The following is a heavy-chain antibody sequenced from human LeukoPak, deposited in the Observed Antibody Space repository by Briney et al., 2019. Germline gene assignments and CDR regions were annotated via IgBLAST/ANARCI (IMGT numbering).Heavy chain of an antibody. CDR1: GRPIRRGGYL. Sequence: SQTVSLTCSVSGRPIRRGGYLWSWIPQPPGRGLEWIGYIYYSGSTYYNPSLKSRVTISVDTSKNQFSLKLSSVTAADTAVYYCARESIVGSTRALSHFDYWGQGTLVTVSS. J-gene: IGHJ4*02. D-gene: IGHD1-26*01. CDR2: IYYSGST. CDR3: ARESIVGSTRALSHFDY. V-gene: IGHV4-31*03.